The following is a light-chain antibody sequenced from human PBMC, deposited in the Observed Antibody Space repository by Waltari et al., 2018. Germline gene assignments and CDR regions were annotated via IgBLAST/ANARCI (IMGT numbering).Light chain of an antibody. CDR1: SGHSSNI. J-gene: IGLJ3*02. Sequence: QLVLTQSPSASASLGASVKLTCTLSSGHSSNIIAWHQQQPEKGPRYLMKVNSDGSHSKGDEIPDRFSGSSSGAERYLTISSVQSEDEADYYCQTGGHGTWVFGGGPKLTVL. CDR3: QTGGHGTWV. V-gene: IGLV4-69*01. CDR2: VNSDGSH.